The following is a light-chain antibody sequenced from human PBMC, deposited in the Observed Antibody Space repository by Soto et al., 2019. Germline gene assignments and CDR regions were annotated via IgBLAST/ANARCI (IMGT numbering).Light chain of an antibody. CDR3: QHYHSYPIT. Sequence: AIRMTQSPASLSASTGDTVTITCRASQDIGRSLAWYQQKPGKAPRVLIYGASTLEGGVPSRFSGSGSGTDFTLTISFLQSEDFETYYCQHYHSYPITFGQGTRLEIK. CDR2: GAS. V-gene: IGKV1-8*01. J-gene: IGKJ5*01. CDR1: QDIGRS.